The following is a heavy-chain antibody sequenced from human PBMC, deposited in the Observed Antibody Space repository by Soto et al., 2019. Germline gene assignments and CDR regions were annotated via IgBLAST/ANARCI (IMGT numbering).Heavy chain of an antibody. CDR3: ARVDGTY. CDR1: GYTFSTYA. CDR2: INPDNGNA. J-gene: IGHJ4*02. Sequence: QGQLVQSGAEEKKPGASVKVSCKASGYTFSTYAIHWVRQAPGQGLEWMGWINPDNGNAKYSQKFQGRLTITRDTSASTAYMELSSLRSEDTAVYYCARVDGTYWGQGALVTVSS. V-gene: IGHV1-3*05. D-gene: IGHD1-26*01.